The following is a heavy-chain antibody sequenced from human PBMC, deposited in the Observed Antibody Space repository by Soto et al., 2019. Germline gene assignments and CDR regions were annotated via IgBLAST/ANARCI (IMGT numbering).Heavy chain of an antibody. D-gene: IGHD3-10*01. V-gene: IGHV1-69*06. CDR1: GGTLSDHG. J-gene: IGHJ3*02. Sequence: QVQLEQSGAEVKKPGSSVKVSCKASGGTLSDHGVAWLRQAPGQGLEWMGGTIPVFNTAKYAQKFQGRVTVTADKLTNIAYMELSSLRSEDTDFYFCARGVYGSGNYYTGPSAFDIWGQGTMVIVSS. CDR2: TIPVFNTA. CDR3: ARGVYGSGNYYTGPSAFDI.